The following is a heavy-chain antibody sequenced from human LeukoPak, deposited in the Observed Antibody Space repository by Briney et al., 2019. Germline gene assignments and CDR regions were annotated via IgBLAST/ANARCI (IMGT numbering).Heavy chain of an antibody. CDR1: GYTFTGYG. CDR3: ARGSGIAARPGDFDY. J-gene: IGHJ4*02. V-gene: IGHV1-18*01. Sequence: ASVKVSCKASGYTFTGYGISWVRQAPGQGLEWMGWISAYNGDTNYAQKLQGRVTMTTDTSTSTAYMELRSLRSDDTAVYYCARGSGIAARPGDFDYWGQGILVTVSS. CDR2: ISAYNGDT. D-gene: IGHD6-6*01.